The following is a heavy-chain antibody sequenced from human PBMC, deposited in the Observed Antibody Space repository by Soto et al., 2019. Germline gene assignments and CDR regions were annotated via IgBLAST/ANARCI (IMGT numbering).Heavy chain of an antibody. J-gene: IGHJ5*02. CDR3: ASPKIAFYNWFDP. D-gene: IGHD3-3*02. V-gene: IGHV4-59*08. Sequence: PSETLSLTCTVSGGSISSYYGSWIRQPPGKGLEWIGYIYYSGSTYYNPSLKSRVTISVDTSKNQFSLKLSSVTAADTAVYYCASPKIAFYNWFDPWGQGTLVTVSS. CDR1: GGSISSYY. CDR2: IYYSGST.